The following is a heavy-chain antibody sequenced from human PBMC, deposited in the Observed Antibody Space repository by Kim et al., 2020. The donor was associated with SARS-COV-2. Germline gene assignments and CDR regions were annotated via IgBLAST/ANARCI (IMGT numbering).Heavy chain of an antibody. CDR1: GFTFSSYG. Sequence: GGSLRLSCAASGFTFSSYGMHWVRQAPGKGLEWVAVISYDGSNKYYADSVKGRFTISRDNSKNTLYLQMNSLRAEDTAVYYCAKDRSPYYYGSGIDYWGQGTLVTVSS. CDR3: AKDRSPYYYGSGIDY. D-gene: IGHD3-10*01. V-gene: IGHV3-30*18. CDR2: ISYDGSNK. J-gene: IGHJ4*02.